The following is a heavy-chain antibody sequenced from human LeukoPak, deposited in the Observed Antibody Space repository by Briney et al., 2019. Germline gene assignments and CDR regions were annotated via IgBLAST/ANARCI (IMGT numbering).Heavy chain of an antibody. CDR3: ARDGHGTVPLDS. CDR2: ITVDGYT. J-gene: IGHJ4*02. CDR1: GFTFSSYS. V-gene: IGHV3-74*01. Sequence: GGSLRLSCAASGFTFSSYSMIWVRQAPGKGLMWVSRITVDGYTIYADSVKGRFTIYRDNAKNTVFLEMNSLRVEDTAVYYCARDGHGTVPLDSWGQGTLVSVSS. D-gene: IGHD1-1*01.